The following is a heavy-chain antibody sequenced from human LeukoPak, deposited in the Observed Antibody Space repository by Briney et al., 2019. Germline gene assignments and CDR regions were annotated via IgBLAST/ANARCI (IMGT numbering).Heavy chain of an antibody. J-gene: IGHJ3*02. CDR3: AKDWSSWGGIYAFDI. V-gene: IGHV3-23*01. D-gene: IGHD3-10*01. CDR1: GFTFSNYA. CDR2: ISGRGDST. Sequence: SGGSLRLSCTTSGFTFSNYALNWVRQAPGKGLEWVSSISGRGDSTYYADSVKGRFTISRDISKNTLYLEMNSLRAEDTAVYYCAKDWSSWGGIYAFDIWGQGTMVTVSS.